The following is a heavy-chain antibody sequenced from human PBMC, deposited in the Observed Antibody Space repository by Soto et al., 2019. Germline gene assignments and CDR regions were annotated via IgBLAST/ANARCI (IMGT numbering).Heavy chain of an antibody. CDR1: RGSMSISDW. CDR2: PYHSGNT. J-gene: IGHJ3*02. D-gene: IGHD3-16*01. Sequence: QLQESGPGLVEPSGTLSLTCAVSRGSMSISDWWCWVRQAPGKGLEWIGEPYHSGNTNYNPSLKSRVTLSVDNSKYQFALTLTSVTAADTGVYYCATWGSTAFDIWGQGTMVTVSS. V-gene: IGHV4-4*02. CDR3: ATWGSTAFDI.